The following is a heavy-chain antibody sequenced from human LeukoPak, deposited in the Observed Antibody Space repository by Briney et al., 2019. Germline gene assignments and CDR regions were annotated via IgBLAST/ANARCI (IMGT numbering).Heavy chain of an antibody. D-gene: IGHD1-7*01. J-gene: IGHJ4*02. CDR2: IKQDGSEK. V-gene: IGHV3-7*01. CDR3: AREGGTQDY. CDR1: GFTFSSYW. Sequence: PGGSLRLSCAASGFTFSSYWMTWVRQAPGKGLEWVANIKQDGSEKSFADSVKGRFTISRDNARNSVYLQMNSLRVEDTAVYYCAREGGTQDYWGQGTLVTVSS.